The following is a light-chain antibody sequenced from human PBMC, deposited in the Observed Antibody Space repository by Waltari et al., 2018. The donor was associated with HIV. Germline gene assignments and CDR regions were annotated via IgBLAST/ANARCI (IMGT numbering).Light chain of an antibody. Sequence: QSVLTQPPSVSGAPGQRVTISCTGNSSNIGAGYDVHWYQQLPGTAPKLLIYGNNKRPAGVPDRFSGSKSGTSASLAITGLQAEDEADYYCQSYDSSLSGVVFGGGTKVTVL. V-gene: IGLV1-40*01. J-gene: IGLJ2*01. CDR1: SSNIGAGYD. CDR2: GNN. CDR3: QSYDSSLSGVV.